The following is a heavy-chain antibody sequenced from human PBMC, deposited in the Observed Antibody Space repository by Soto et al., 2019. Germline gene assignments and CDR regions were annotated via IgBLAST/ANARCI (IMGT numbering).Heavy chain of an antibody. CDR2: SNSNSGNS. J-gene: IGHJ4*02. V-gene: IGHV1-8*01. Sequence: GSGKVSFKASGYPFTSYNTNWVRQAPGQGLEWVAGSNSNSGNSDHAQKFQGRLTVTRDTSISTAYMELSSLRSDDTAVYYCVLIGVFDHWGPGTMVTVSS. CDR1: GYPFTSYN. D-gene: IGHD3-3*01. CDR3: VLIGVFDH.